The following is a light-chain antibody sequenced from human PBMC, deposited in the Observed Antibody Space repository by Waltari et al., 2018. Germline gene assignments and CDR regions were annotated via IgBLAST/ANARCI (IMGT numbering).Light chain of an antibody. CDR2: TAS. CDR3: QQSSSLPYT. V-gene: IGKV1-39*01. CDR1: QSIRGL. Sequence: DIQMTQSPSSLSAFVGDRVTITCRASQSIRGLLNWYQQKPGKAPELLINTASSWQSGVPARFSGSASGTAFTLTISSLQPEDFVTYYCQQSSSLPYTFGQGTKLEIK. J-gene: IGKJ2*01.